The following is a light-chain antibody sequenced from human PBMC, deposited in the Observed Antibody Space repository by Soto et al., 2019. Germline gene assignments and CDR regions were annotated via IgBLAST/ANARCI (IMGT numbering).Light chain of an antibody. CDR3: QQYANSPPWT. CDR1: QSVTNSF. Sequence: EMVLAQSPGTLSLSPGERATLSCRASQSVTNSFLAWYQQKPGQAPRLLIYGASSRATGIPDRFSGSESGTDFTLTISRLEPEDFAVYYCQQYANSPPWTFGQGTKVDI. CDR2: GAS. J-gene: IGKJ1*01. V-gene: IGKV3-20*01.